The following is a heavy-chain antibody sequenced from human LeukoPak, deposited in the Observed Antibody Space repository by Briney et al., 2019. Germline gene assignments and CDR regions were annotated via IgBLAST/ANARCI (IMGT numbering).Heavy chain of an antibody. CDR1: GGSISSYY. V-gene: IGHV4-4*07. CDR3: ARDLGTYYYDSSGYREA. J-gene: IGHJ4*02. Sequence: SETLSLTCTVSGGSISSYYWSWIRQPAGKGLEWIGRIYTSGSTNYNPSLKSRVTMSVDTSKNQFSLELSSVTAADTAVYYCARDLGTYYYDSSGYREAWGQGTLVTVSS. CDR2: IYTSGST. D-gene: IGHD3-22*01.